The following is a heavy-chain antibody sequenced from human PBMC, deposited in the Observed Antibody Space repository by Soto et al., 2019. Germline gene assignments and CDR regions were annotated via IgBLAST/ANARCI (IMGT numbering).Heavy chain of an antibody. CDR1: DGSISSVGYY. CDR2: IYYSGST. V-gene: IGHV4-31*03. D-gene: IGHD3-9*01. CDR3: ARVRGYFDLRDYYMYV. J-gene: IGHJ6*03. Sequence: PSETLSLICTVSDGSISSVGYYWSWIRQHPGKGLEWIGYIYYSGSTYYNPSLKSRVTISVDTSKNQFSLKLSSVTAADTAVYYCARVRGYFDLRDYYMYVWAKGTTVSVSS.